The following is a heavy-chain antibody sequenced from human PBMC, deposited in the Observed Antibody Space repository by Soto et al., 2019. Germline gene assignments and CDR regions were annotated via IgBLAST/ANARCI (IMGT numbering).Heavy chain of an antibody. CDR2: TNGDGSST. Sequence: EVQLVESGGGLVQPGGSLRLSCAASGFPFSNSWMSWVRQAPGKGLVWVSRTNGDGSSTNYADSVKGRFTISRDNAMKTLHLQMNSLRVEDTAVYYCVRDFRWGQGTLVTVSS. CDR3: VRDFR. V-gene: IGHV3-74*01. CDR1: GFPFSNSW. J-gene: IGHJ4*02.